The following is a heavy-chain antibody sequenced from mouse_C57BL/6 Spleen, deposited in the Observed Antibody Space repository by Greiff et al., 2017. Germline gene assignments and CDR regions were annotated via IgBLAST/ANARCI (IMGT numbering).Heavy chain of an antibody. CDR1: GYTFTSYW. Sequence: VQLQQPGAELVKPGASVKLSCKASGYTFTSYWMHWVKQRPGQGLEWIGMIHPNSGSTNYNEKVKSKATLTVDKSSSTAYMQLSSLTSEDSAVYYCAAYGSSYAMDYWGQGTSVTVSS. V-gene: IGHV1-64*01. D-gene: IGHD1-1*01. J-gene: IGHJ4*01. CDR2: IHPNSGST. CDR3: AAYGSSYAMDY.